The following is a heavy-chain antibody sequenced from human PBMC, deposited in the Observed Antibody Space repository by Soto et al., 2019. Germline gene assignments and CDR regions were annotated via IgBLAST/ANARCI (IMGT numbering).Heavy chain of an antibody. D-gene: IGHD1-26*01. J-gene: IGHJ6*02. CDR3: AKDVGVHGWPMDV. CDR1: GFTFSSYA. CDR2: ISGSGGST. V-gene: IGHV3-23*01. Sequence: GGSLRLSCAASGFTFSSYAMSWVRQAPGKGLEWVSAISGSGGSTYYADSVEGRFTISRDNSKNTLYLQMNSLRAEDTAVYYCAKDVGVHGWPMDVWGQGTTVTVSS.